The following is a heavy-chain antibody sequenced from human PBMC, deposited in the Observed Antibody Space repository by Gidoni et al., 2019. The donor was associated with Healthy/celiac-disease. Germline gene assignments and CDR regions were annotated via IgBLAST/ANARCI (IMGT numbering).Heavy chain of an antibody. J-gene: IGHJ4*02. CDR2: ISGSGGST. V-gene: IGHV3-23*01. Sequence: EVQLLESGGGLVQPGGSLRLSCAASGFTFSSYAMSWVRQAPGKGLEWVSAISGSGGSTYYADSVKGRFTISRDNSKNTLYLQMNSLRAEDTAVYYCAATYDSSGYWAVFDYWGQGTLVTVSS. CDR3: AATYDSSGYWAVFDY. D-gene: IGHD3-22*01. CDR1: GFTFSSYA.